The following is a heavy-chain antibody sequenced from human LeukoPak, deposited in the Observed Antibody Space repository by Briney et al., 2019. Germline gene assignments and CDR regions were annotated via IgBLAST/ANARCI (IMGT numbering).Heavy chain of an antibody. CDR2: IYYSGST. D-gene: IGHD6-13*01. CDR1: GGSISSSSYY. CDR3: ARLDSSSWYV. J-gene: IGHJ4*02. Sequence: SETLSLTCTVSGGSISSSSYYWGWIRQPPGKGLEWIGSIYYSGSTYYNPSLKSRVTISVDTSKNQFSLKLSSVTAADTAVYYCARLDSSSWYVWGQGTLVTVSS. V-gene: IGHV4-39*01.